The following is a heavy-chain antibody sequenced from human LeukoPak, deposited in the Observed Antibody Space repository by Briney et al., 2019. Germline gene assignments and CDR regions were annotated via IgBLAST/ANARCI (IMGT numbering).Heavy chain of an antibody. J-gene: IGHJ4*02. V-gene: IGHV3-53*01. D-gene: IGHD1-26*01. CDR2: IYSGVAT. Sequence: PVGSLRLSCAPSVFTVISNFMSSGPHAPGGGLWWGSVIYSGVATYYADSVKSRFTLSRDNSKNTLYLQMNRLRAEDTAVYSCARGAVNSAFLDYWGQGTLVTVSS. CDR1: VFTVISNF. CDR3: ARGAVNSAFLDY.